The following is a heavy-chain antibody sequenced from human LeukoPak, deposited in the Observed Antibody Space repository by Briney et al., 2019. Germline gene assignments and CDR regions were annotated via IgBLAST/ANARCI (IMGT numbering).Heavy chain of an antibody. Sequence: QPGGSLRLSCAASGXPFSDHEMNWVRQAPGKGLEWVSYISSSGSDKYYPDSVKGRFTISRDNAKNSLYLQMNSLRAEDTAVYYCARRTSGAFAIWGQGTKVTVSS. V-gene: IGHV3-48*03. CDR1: GXPFSDHE. CDR3: ARRTSGAFAI. J-gene: IGHJ3*02. CDR2: ISSSGSDK.